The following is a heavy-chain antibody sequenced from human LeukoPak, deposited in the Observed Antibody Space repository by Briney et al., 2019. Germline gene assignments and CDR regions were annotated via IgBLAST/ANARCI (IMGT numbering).Heavy chain of an antibody. CDR2: ISYDGSNK. Sequence: PGGSLRLSCAPSGFTFSSYAMHWVRQAPGKGLEWVAVISYDGSNKYYADSVKGRFTISRDNSKNTLYLQMNSLRAEDTAVYYCARARITMVRGVIRSPIDYWGQGTLVTVSS. V-gene: IGHV3-30*04. CDR1: GFTFSSYA. D-gene: IGHD3-10*01. J-gene: IGHJ4*02. CDR3: ARARITMVRGVIRSPIDY.